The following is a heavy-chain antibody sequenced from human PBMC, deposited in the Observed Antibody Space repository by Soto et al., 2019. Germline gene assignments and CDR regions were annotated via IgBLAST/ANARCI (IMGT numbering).Heavy chain of an antibody. CDR3: AHRGYGDYPRDNWFDP. CDR1: GFSLNTGGPG. D-gene: IGHD4-17*01. J-gene: IGHJ5*02. Sequence: QITLKESGPTLVKPTQTLTLTCTFSGFSLNTGGPGVGWIRQPPGKALEWLALIYWNGDKRYSPSLKSRLTITKDTSKNQVVLIMTNMDPVDTATYYCAHRGYGDYPRDNWFDPWGQGTLVTVSS. V-gene: IGHV2-5*01. CDR2: IYWNGDK.